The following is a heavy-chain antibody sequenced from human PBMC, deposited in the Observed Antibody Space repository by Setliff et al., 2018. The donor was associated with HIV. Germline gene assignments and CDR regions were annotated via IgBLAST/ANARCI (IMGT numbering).Heavy chain of an antibody. CDR3: AREIYGGNSRPFDY. Sequence: SETLSLTCTVSGGSISSYFWSWIRQPPGKGLEWIGYIYYNGNTNYNPSLKSRVTISVDTSKNQLSLKLSSVTAADTAVYYCAREIYGGNSRPFDYWGQGTLVTVS. CDR2: IYYNGNT. V-gene: IGHV4-59*01. CDR1: GGSISSYF. J-gene: IGHJ4*02. D-gene: IGHD4-17*01.